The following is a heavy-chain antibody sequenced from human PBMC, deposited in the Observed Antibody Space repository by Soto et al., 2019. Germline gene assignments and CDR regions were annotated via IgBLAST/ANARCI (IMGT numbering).Heavy chain of an antibody. D-gene: IGHD6-13*01. CDR3: ARDSIAAAGTDY. Sequence: LVKVSCKASGSTFSSYTIAWVRQAPGQGLEWMGEIIPLFGTTNYVEKFQGRLTITADASTSTAYLELSSLRSEDTAMYYCARDSIAAAGTDYWGQGTLVTVSS. CDR2: IIPLFGTT. J-gene: IGHJ4*02. CDR1: GSTFSSYT. V-gene: IGHV1-69*13.